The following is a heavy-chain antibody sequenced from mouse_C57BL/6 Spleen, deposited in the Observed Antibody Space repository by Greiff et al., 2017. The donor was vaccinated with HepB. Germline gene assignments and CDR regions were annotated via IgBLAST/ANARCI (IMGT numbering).Heavy chain of an antibody. V-gene: IGHV1-20*01. Sequence: VQLKESGPELVKPGDSVKISCKASGYSFTGYFMNWVMQSHGKSLEWIGRINPYNGDTFYNQKFKGKATLTVDKSSSTAHMELRSLTSEDSAVYYCARPYSNYPAWFAYWGQGTLVTVSA. CDR2: INPYNGDT. CDR3: ARPYSNYPAWFAY. J-gene: IGHJ3*01. CDR1: GYSFTGYF. D-gene: IGHD2-5*01.